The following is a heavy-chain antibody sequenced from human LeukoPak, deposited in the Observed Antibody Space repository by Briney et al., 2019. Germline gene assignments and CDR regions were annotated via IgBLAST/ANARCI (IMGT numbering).Heavy chain of an antibody. CDR2: INHRGRT. V-gene: IGHV4-34*01. CDR3: ARGRYDFWSGYYFDY. Sequence: LSLTCAVYGGSFSGYYWSWIRQTTGKGLEWIGEINHRGRTNYNPYLKRRVTISVDTSKNQFSLKLSSVTAADTAVYYCARGRYDFWSGYYFDYWGQGTLVTVSS. J-gene: IGHJ4*02. CDR1: GGSFSGYY. D-gene: IGHD3-3*01.